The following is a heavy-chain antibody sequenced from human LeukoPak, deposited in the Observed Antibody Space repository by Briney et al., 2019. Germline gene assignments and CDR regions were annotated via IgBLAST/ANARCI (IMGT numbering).Heavy chain of an antibody. Sequence: GGSLRLSCAASGFTFSDYYMSWIRQAPGKGLEWVSYISSSGSTIYYADSVKGRFTISRDNSKNTLYLQMNSLRAEDTAVYYCASGPGHYYDSSPSRYWGQGTLVTVSS. CDR1: GFTFSDYY. D-gene: IGHD3-22*01. CDR2: ISSSGSTI. V-gene: IGHV3-11*04. J-gene: IGHJ4*02. CDR3: ASGPGHYYDSSPSRY.